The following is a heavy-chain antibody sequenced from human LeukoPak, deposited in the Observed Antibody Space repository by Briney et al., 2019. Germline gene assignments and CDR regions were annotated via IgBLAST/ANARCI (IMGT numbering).Heavy chain of an antibody. V-gene: IGHV3-23*01. Sequence: GGSLRLSCAASGFPFSSYAMSGVRHPPGKGREWVSAISGSGGSTYYADSVKGRFTISRDNSKNTLYLQMNSLRAEDTAVYYCAHISSSWPDYWGQGTLVTVSS. CDR3: AHISSSWPDY. CDR1: GFPFSSYA. J-gene: IGHJ4*02. D-gene: IGHD6-13*01. CDR2: ISGSGGST.